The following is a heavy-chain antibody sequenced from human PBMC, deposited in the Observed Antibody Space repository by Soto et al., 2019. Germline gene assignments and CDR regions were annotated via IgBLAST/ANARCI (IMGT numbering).Heavy chain of an antibody. CDR2: ISGYNGDT. J-gene: IGHJ6*02. D-gene: IGHD2-8*01. CDR1: DYTFTRYG. Sequence: QGQLVQSRAELKKPGASVKVSCKAYDYTFTRYGISWVRQAPGQGLEWMGWISGYNGDTNYAQKFQGRVTMTIDTSTTTAYMELRSLTSDDTAVYYCAKNGQPPYYYYGMDVWGQGTTVTVSS. V-gene: IGHV1-18*01. CDR3: AKNGQPPYYYYGMDV.